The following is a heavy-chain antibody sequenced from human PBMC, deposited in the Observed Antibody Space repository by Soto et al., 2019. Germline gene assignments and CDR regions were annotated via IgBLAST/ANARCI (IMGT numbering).Heavy chain of an antibody. V-gene: IGHV4-59*08. CDR2: IYNSXSS. J-gene: IGHJ4*02. CDR1: GGSINSYY. Sequence: XXTLSLTCTVSGGSINSYYWSWIRQPPGKGLEWMGXIYNSXSSHYNQSLKXXVTISADXXKNQSSLNLSSMTAADTALYYCARHRGQTGTDYWGQGTLVTVSS. CDR3: ARHRGQTGTDY. D-gene: IGHD1-1*01.